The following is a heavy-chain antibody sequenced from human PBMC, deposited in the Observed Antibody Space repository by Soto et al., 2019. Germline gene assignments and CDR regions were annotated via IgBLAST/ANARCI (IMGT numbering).Heavy chain of an antibody. J-gene: IGHJ4*02. V-gene: IGHV3-30-3*01. Sequence: GGSLRLSCAASGFTFSSYAMHWVRQAPGKGLEWVAVISYDGSNKYYADSVKGRFTISRDNSKNTLYLQMNSLRAEDTAVYYCARDRLGNYFDYWGQGTLVTVSS. CDR3: ARDRLGNYFDY. CDR1: GFTFSSYA. D-gene: IGHD3-10*01. CDR2: ISYDGSNK.